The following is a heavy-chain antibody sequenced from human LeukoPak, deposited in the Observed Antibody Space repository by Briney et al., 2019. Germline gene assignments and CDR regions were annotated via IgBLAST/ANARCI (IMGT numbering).Heavy chain of an antibody. D-gene: IGHD5-18*01. CDR1: GGSIISYY. CDR2: IYTSGST. Sequence: PSETLPLTCTVSGGSIISYYWSWIRQPAPKGLEWIGRIYTSGSTNYNPSPKSRVTLSVDTSKNAFSLRLRSVTAAATAVYYCASGTTDTAMVTGWFDTWGQGTLVTVSS. CDR3: ASGTTDTAMVTGWFDT. V-gene: IGHV4-4*07. J-gene: IGHJ5*02.